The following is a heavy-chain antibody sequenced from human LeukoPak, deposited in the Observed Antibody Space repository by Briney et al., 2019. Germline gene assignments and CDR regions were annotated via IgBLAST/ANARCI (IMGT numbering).Heavy chain of an antibody. J-gene: IGHJ5*02. CDR2: ISSSGGTT. D-gene: IGHD2-15*01. V-gene: IGHV3-23*01. Sequence: GGSLRFSCAASGFTFNSHAMSWVRQAQGKGLEYVSSISSSGGTTGYADSVKGRFAISRDNSKNTLYLQMNSLRAEDTAVYYCAKGHCSSWGQGTLVTVSS. CDR3: AKGHCSS. CDR1: GFTFNSHA.